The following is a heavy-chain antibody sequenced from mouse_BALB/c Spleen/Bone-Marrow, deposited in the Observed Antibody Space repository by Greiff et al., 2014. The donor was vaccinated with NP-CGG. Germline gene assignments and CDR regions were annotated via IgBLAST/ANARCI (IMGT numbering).Heavy chain of an antibody. V-gene: IGHV1-14*01. CDR3: ARGGSYYAVDY. CDR2: INPYNDGT. J-gene: IGHJ4*01. Sequence: EVQLQQSGPELVKPGASVKMSCKASGYTFTSYVMHWVKQKPGQGLEWVGYINPYNDGTNYNEKFKGKATLTSDESSSTVYMELSSLTSEDSAVYYCARGGSYYAVDYWGQGTSVTVSS. CDR1: GYTFTSYV.